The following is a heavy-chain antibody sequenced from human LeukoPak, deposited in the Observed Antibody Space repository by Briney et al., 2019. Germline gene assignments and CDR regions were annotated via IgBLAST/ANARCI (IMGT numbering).Heavy chain of an antibody. D-gene: IGHD3-10*01. CDR3: ARDTGVYGSGSYLYYYYYYYMDV. CDR2: ISAYNGNT. CDR1: GYTFTSYG. V-gene: IGHV1-18*01. Sequence: GASVKVSCKASGYTFTSYGISRVRQAPGQGLEWMGWISAYNGNTNYAQKLQGRVTMTTDTSTSTAYMELRSLRSDDAAVYYCARDTGVYGSGSYLYYYYYYYMDVWGKGTTVTVSS. J-gene: IGHJ6*03.